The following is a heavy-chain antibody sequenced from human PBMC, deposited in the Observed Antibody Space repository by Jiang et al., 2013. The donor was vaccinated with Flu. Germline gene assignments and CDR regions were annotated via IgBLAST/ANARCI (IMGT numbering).Heavy chain of an antibody. J-gene: IGHJ4*02. D-gene: IGHD2-15*01. CDR2: IIPRLDIV. V-gene: IGHV1-69*04. CDR3: ATDYSWTLDH. CDR1: GGSFNTYA. Sequence: SGAEVKEPGSSVKVSCEASGGSFNTYAINWVRQAPGHGLEWMGRIIPRLDIVTYGQNFQGRVTITADKSTSLAYMELSSLTSDDTAVYYCATDYSWTLDHWGQGTPVTVSS.